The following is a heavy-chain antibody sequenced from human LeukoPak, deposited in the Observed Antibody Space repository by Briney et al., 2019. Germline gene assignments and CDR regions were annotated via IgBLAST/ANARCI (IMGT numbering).Heavy chain of an antibody. CDR2: ISGSGGNT. V-gene: IGHV3-23*01. CDR3: AKDPYSSGWYVFDY. J-gene: IGHJ4*02. CDR1: GFTFSSYA. D-gene: IGHD6-19*01. Sequence: GGSLRLSCVASGFTFSSYALTWVRQAPGKGLEWVSGISGSGGNTYYADSVKGRFTISRDNSKNTLYLQMNSLRAEDTAVYYCAKDPYSSGWYVFDYWGQGTLVTVSS.